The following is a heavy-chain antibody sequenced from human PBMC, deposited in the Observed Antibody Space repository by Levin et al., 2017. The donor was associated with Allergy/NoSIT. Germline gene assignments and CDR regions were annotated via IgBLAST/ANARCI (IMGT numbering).Heavy chain of an antibody. D-gene: IGHD3-22*01. CDR1: GGSISPYY. V-gene: IGHV4-59*01. J-gene: IGHJ6*02. CDR3: ARHDGSGDYIGGGMDG. CDR2: IYYSGST. Sequence: ASETLSLTCTVSGGSISPYYWSWIRQPPGKGLEWIGYIYYSGSTNYNPSLKSRVTISVDTSKNQFSLKLNSVTAADTAVYYCARHDGSGDYIGGGMDGWGQGTTVTVSS.